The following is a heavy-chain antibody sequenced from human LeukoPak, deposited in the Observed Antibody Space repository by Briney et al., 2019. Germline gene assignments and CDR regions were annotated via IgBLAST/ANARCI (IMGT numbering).Heavy chain of an antibody. CDR1: GGTFSSYA. CDR3: ARDFVNGLCPDYFDY. CDR2: IIPIFGTA. Sequence: SVKVSCKASGGTFSSYAISWVRQAPGQGLEWMGRIIPIFGTANYAQKFQGRVTITSDESTSTAYMELSSLTSEDTAVYYCARDFVNGLCPDYFDYWGKGTQVTVSS. V-gene: IGHV1-69*13. D-gene: IGHD2-2*01. J-gene: IGHJ4*02.